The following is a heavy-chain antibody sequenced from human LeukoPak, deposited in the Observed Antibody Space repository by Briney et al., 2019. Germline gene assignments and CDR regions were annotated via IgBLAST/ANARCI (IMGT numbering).Heavy chain of an antibody. Sequence: HPGGSLRLSCAASGFTFNRFGIHWVRQAPGKGLEWVAPIWYDGSITFYADSVKGRFTTSRDNAKNSLDLQMKSLRDEDTAVYYCARDGPDYGDYGGDFDRWGQGTLVTVSS. V-gene: IGHV3-33*01. CDR2: IWYDGSIT. CDR1: GFTFNRFG. J-gene: IGHJ4*02. CDR3: ARDGPDYGDYGGDFDR. D-gene: IGHD4-17*01.